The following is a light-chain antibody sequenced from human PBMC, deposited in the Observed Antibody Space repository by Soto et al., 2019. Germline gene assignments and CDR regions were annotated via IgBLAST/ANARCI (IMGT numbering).Light chain of an antibody. V-gene: IGLV1-44*01. J-gene: IGLJ1*01. Sequence: QSVLTQPPSASGTPGQRVTISCSTSSSNLGDNTVNWYQQVPGTAPKLLIYSYDQRPSGVPDRFSGSKSGTSASLAISGLQSEDEADYYCAAWDASLGGYVFGTGTKVTVL. CDR1: SSNLGDNT. CDR3: AAWDASLGGYV. CDR2: SYD.